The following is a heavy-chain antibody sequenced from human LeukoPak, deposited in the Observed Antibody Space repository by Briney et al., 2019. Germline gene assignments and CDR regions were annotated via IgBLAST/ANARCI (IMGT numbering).Heavy chain of an antibody. J-gene: IGHJ6*03. D-gene: IGHD1-14*01. CDR2: TIPIFGTA. CDR1: GGTFSSYA. V-gene: IGHV1-69*05. CDR3: ASTPDYYYYMDV. Sequence: GASVKVSCKASGGTFSSYAISWVRQAPGQGLEWMGGTIPIFGTANYAQKFQGRVTITTDESTSTAYMELSSLRSEDTAVYYCASTPDYYYYMDVWGKGTTVTVSS.